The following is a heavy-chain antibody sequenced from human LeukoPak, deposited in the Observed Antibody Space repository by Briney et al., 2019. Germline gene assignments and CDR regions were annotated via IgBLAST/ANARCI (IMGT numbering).Heavy chain of an antibody. D-gene: IGHD2-15*01. V-gene: IGHV3-23*01. Sequence: GGSLRLSCAASGFTFSSYAMSWVRQAPGKGLEWVSAISGNGGSTYYADSVKGRFTISRDNSKNTLYLQMNSLRAEDTAVYYCAKPRMMVAAYWYFDLWGRGTLVTVSS. CDR2: ISGNGGST. CDR1: GFTFSSYA. CDR3: AKPRMMVAAYWYFDL. J-gene: IGHJ2*01.